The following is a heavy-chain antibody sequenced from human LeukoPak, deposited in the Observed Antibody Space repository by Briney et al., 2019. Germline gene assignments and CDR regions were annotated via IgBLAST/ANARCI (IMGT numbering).Heavy chain of an antibody. J-gene: IGHJ5*02. CDR3: ARVGDYGDFRSWFDP. CDR1: GGSISSSSYY. Sequence: PSETLSLTCTVSGGSISSSSYYWGWVRQPPGKGLEWIGNINYIGSIHYNPSLKSRVTISVDTSKNQFSLKLSSVTAADTAVYYCARVGDYGDFRSWFDPWGQGTLVTVSS. V-gene: IGHV4-39*07. CDR2: INYIGSI. D-gene: IGHD4-17*01.